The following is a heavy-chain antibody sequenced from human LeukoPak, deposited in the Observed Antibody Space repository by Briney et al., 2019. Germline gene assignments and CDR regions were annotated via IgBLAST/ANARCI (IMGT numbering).Heavy chain of an antibody. CDR1: GFTFSNYA. J-gene: IGHJ4*02. CDR2: ISGSGDTT. CDR3: AKDQVRFLEGLPYYFDL. Sequence: GGSLRLSCSASGFTFSNYAMSWVRRAPGQGLAWVSGISGSGDTTYYSDSVEGRFSISRDNSKNTLYLEMSSLRAEDTAVYFCAKDQVRFLEGLPYYFDLWGRGSLVIVSS. V-gene: IGHV3-23*01. D-gene: IGHD3-3*01.